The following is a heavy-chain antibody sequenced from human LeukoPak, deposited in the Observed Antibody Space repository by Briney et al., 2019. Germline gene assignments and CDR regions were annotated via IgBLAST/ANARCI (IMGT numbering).Heavy chain of an antibody. V-gene: IGHV1-3*01. J-gene: IGHJ4*02. D-gene: IGHD5-18*01. CDR2: INAGNGNT. CDR3: ARDAGDTAIWVY. Sequence: GASVKVSCKASGYTFTSYAMHWVRQAPGQRLEWMGWINAGNGNTKYSQKFQGRVTITRDTSASTAYMELSSLRSEDTAVYYCARDAGDTAIWVYWGQGTLVTVSS. CDR1: GYTFTSYA.